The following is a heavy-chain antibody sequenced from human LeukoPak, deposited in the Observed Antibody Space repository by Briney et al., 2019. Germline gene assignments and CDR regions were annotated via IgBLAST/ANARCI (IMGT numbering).Heavy chain of an antibody. CDR3: AKHNDYGDYYFDY. CDR1: GFTFSSYA. CDR2: ISGSGGST. Sequence: GGSLRLSCAVSGFTFSSYAMSWVRQAPGKGLEWVSAISGSGGSTYYADSVKSRFTISRDNSKNTLYLQMNSLRAEDTAVYYCAKHNDYGDYYFDYWGQGTLVTVSS. V-gene: IGHV3-23*01. J-gene: IGHJ4*02. D-gene: IGHD4-17*01.